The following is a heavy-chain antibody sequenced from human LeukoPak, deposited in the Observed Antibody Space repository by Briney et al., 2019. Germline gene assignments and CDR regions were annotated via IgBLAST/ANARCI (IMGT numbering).Heavy chain of an antibody. CDR1: GFTFSSYA. J-gene: IGHJ2*01. CDR3: ASNWGSPSFYWYFDL. Sequence: GGSLRLSCAASGFTFSSYAMHWVRQAPGKGLEWVAVISYDGSNKYYADSVKGRFTISRDNSKNTLYLQMNSLRAEDTAVYYCASNWGSPSFYWYFDLWGRGTLVTVSS. V-gene: IGHV3-30-3*01. D-gene: IGHD7-27*01. CDR2: ISYDGSNK.